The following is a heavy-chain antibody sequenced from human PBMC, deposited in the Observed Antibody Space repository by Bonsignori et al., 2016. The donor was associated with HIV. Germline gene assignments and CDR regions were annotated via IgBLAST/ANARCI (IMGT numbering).Heavy chain of an antibody. J-gene: IGHJ6*02. D-gene: IGHD3-9*01. CDR1: GLPVRGNY. Sequence: EMQLVEAGGGLVQPGGSLRLSCTASGLPVRGNYMSWLRLAPGKGPEWISVIYVGGTTHYAASVRGRFIISRDNGTNTVFLQMNNLTVEDTGIYHCARDNAKVVLTGATPSFFFYGLDVWGRGTTVTVS. CDR2: IYVGGTT. CDR3: ARDNAKVVLTGATPSFFFYGLDV. V-gene: IGHV3-66*01.